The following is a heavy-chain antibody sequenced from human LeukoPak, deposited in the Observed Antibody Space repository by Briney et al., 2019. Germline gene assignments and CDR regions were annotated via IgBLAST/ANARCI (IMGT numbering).Heavy chain of an antibody. J-gene: IGHJ6*03. CDR3: ARGAADSGSYYTYYYYMDV. CDR1: RCTFTSYG. V-gene: IGHV1-18*01. D-gene: IGHD3-10*01. Sequence: ASVKVSCKASRCTFTSYGISWLRQAPGQGREWMGWISVYNGNTNYAQKLQGRVTMTTDTPTSTAYMELRSLRSDDTAVYYCARGAADSGSYYTYYYYMDVWGKGTTVTVSS. CDR2: ISVYNGNT.